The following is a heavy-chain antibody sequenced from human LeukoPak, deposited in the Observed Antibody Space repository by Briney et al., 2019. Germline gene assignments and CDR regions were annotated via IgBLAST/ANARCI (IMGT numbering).Heavy chain of an antibody. CDR3: AREGGIAVAGTSDY. V-gene: IGHV1-18*01. J-gene: IGHJ4*02. Sequence: ASVKVSCKASGYTFTSYGISWVRQAPGQGLEWMGWISAYNGNTNYAQKLQGRVTMTTDTSTSTAYMEPRSLRSDDTAVYYCAREGGIAVAGTSDYWGQGTLVTVSS. D-gene: IGHD6-19*01. CDR2: ISAYNGNT. CDR1: GYTFTSYG.